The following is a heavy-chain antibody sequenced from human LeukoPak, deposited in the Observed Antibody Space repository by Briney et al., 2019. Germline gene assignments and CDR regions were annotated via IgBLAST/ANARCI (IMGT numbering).Heavy chain of an antibody. Sequence: GGSLRLSCAASGFTFNTFAMIWVRQPPGKGLEWVSSIFQGGGEIHYADSVKGRFTISRDNSKNTLYLQMNSLRAEDTAVYYCAKADEEWFGEFIFDYWGQGTLVTVSS. CDR1: GFTFNTFA. J-gene: IGHJ4*02. D-gene: IGHD3-10*01. V-gene: IGHV3-23*01. CDR3: AKADEEWFGEFIFDY. CDR2: IFQGGGEI.